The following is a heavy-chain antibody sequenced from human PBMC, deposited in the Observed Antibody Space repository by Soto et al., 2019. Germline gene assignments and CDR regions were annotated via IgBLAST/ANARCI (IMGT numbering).Heavy chain of an antibody. D-gene: IGHD3-10*02. CDR1: GYTFTSYG. Sequence: GASVKVSCKASGYTFTSYGISWVRQAPGQGLEWMGWISAYNGNTNYAQKLQGRVTLTTDTSTSTAYMELRSLRSDDTAVYYCARAPIFCSGSYHHWYFARPGRRSLVIGSS. CDR3: ARAPIFCSGSYHHWYFAR. CDR2: ISAYNGNT. V-gene: IGHV1-18*01. J-gene: IGHJ2*01.